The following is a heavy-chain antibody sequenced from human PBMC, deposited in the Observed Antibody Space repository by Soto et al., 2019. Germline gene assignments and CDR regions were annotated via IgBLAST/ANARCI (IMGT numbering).Heavy chain of an antibody. D-gene: IGHD4-17*01. Sequence: QVQLVESGGGVVQPGRSLRLSCAASGFTFSSYGMHWVRQAPGKGLEWVTLIWYGGSNTYYADSVMGRFTISRDNSKNTLYLQMTSVRAEDTAVYYCATGAPHYGDISKAYFDYWGRGTLVSVSS. J-gene: IGHJ4*02. V-gene: IGHV3-33*01. CDR2: IWYGGSNT. CDR3: ATGAPHYGDISKAYFDY. CDR1: GFTFSSYG.